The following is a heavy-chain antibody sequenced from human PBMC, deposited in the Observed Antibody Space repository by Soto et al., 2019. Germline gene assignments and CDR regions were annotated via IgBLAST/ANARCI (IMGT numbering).Heavy chain of an antibody. CDR3: ARSTGWLVRNKIDY. CDR1: GFTFSSYA. J-gene: IGHJ4*02. Sequence: GGSLRLSCAASGFTFSSYAMHWVRQAPGKGLEWVAVISYDGSNKYYADSVKGRVTISRDNSKNTLYLQMNSLRAEDTAVYYCARSTGWLVRNKIDYWRQGT. V-gene: IGHV3-30-3*01. CDR2: ISYDGSNK. D-gene: IGHD6-19*01.